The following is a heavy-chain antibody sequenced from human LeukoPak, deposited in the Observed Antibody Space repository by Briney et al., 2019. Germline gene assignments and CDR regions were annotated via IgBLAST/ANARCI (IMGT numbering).Heavy chain of an antibody. V-gene: IGHV3-23*01. CDR1: GFTFSSYS. Sequence: GGSLTLSCAASGFTFSSYSMKWVRQAPGKGLVWVSAISGSGGSTYYADSVKGRFTISRDNPKNTLYLQMDSPRGEDTAVYYCAKEFGSTSWHFHHWGQGTLVTVSS. CDR2: ISGSGGST. D-gene: IGHD6-6*01. J-gene: IGHJ1*01. CDR3: AKEFGSTSWHFHH.